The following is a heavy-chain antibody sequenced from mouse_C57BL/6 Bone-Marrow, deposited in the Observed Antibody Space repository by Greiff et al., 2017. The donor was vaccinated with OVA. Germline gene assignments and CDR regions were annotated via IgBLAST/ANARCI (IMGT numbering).Heavy chain of an antibody. J-gene: IGHJ1*03. D-gene: IGHD1-1*01. CDR3: ARTSITTVPWYFDG. Sequence: VQVVESGPGLVAPSQSLSITCTVSGFSLTSYAISWVRQPPGKGLEWLGVIWTGGGTNYNSALKSRLSISKDNSKSQVFLKMNSLQTDDTARYYCARTSITTVPWYFDGWGTGTTVTVSS. V-gene: IGHV2-9-1*01. CDR1: GFSLTSYA. CDR2: IWTGGGT.